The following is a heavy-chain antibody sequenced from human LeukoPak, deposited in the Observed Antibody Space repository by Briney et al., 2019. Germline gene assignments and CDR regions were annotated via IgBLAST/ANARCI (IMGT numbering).Heavy chain of an antibody. CDR3: AKVYHVFWSGYLDF. CDR1: GFTFSSYA. D-gene: IGHD3-3*01. V-gene: IGHV3-23*01. Sequence: PGGSLRLSCAASGFTFSSYAMSWVRQAPGKGLEWVSAISGSGGSTYYAGSVKGRFTISRDNSKNTLYLQMNSLRAEDTAVYYCAKVYHVFWSGYLDFWGQGTLVTVSS. CDR2: ISGSGGST. J-gene: IGHJ4*02.